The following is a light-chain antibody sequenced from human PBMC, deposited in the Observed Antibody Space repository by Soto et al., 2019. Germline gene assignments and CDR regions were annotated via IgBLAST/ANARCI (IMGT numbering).Light chain of an antibody. CDR1: TSVIGAYNY. J-gene: IGLJ1*01. CDR3: SSFAGTNSFV. CDR2: EVT. Sequence: QSALTQPPSASGSPGQSVTISCTGTTSVIGAYNYVSWYQQRPGKAPKLIIYEVTRRPSGVPDRIFGSKSYTTASLTVSGLQAEDEADYYCSSFAGTNSFVFGTGTKLTVL. V-gene: IGLV2-8*01.